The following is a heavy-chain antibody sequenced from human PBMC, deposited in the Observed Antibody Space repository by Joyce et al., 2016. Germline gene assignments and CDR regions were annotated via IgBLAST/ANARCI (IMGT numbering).Heavy chain of an antibody. V-gene: IGHV6-1*01. CDR2: KYYRSKWYN. D-gene: IGHD5-24*01. J-gene: IGHJ4*02. CDR1: GDSVSSNSAA. Sequence: QVQLQQSGPGLVKPSQTLSLTCAISGDSVSSNSAAWNWIRQSPSRGLEGLGRKYYRSKWYNDYAVSVKSRITINPDTSKNQCALQVNSVTPEDTAVYYCARVRRTDGLYYFDYWGQGTLVTVSS. CDR3: ARVRRTDGLYYFDY.